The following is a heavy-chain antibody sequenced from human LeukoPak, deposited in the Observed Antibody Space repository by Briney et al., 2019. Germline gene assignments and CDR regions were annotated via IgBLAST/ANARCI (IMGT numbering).Heavy chain of an antibody. CDR3: AKDGFEGYFDY. CDR2: IRYDGSTK. CDR1: GLAFNNFG. J-gene: IGHJ4*02. V-gene: IGHV3-30*02. D-gene: IGHD3-10*01. Sequence: GGSLRLSCATSGLAFNNFGMHWVRQAPGKGLEWVAFIRYDGSTKYYADSVKGRFTISRDNSTNTLFLQINSLGAEDTAVYYCAKDGFEGYFDYWGQGTLVTVSS.